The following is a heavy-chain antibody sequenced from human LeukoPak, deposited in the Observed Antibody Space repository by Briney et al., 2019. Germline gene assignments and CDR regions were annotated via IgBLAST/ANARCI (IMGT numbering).Heavy chain of an antibody. V-gene: IGHV3-21*01. J-gene: IGHJ6*03. CDR1: GFTFSTYN. Sequence: KAGGSLRLSCAASGFTFSTYNMNWVRQAPGKGLEWVSSITSSSTYIYYADSVKGRFTISRDNAKNSLYLQMNSLRAEDTAVYYCARDPYSGGYGDYYYCYMDLWGQGTTVTISS. CDR2: ITSSSTYI. D-gene: IGHD1-26*01. CDR3: ARDPYSGGYGDYYYCYMDL.